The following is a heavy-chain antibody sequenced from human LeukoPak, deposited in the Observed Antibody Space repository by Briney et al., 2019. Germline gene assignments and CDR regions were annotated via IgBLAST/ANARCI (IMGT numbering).Heavy chain of an antibody. CDR2: IYHSGST. V-gene: IGHV4-59*01. CDR1: GGSINNYY. J-gene: IGHJ1*01. Sequence: SETLSLTCSVSGGSINNYYWSWIRQPPGKGLEWIGYIYHSGSTNYNPSLQSRVTISVDTSKNQFSLNLNSVTAADTAVYYCARGGAARLHFQNWGQGTLVTDSS. D-gene: IGHD6-6*01. CDR3: ARGGAARLHFQN.